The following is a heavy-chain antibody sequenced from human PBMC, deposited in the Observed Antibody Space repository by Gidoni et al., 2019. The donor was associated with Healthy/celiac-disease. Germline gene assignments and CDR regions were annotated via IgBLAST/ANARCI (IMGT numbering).Heavy chain of an antibody. V-gene: IGHV3-23*01. D-gene: IGHD3-22*01. CDR3: AKDRSVTYYYDSSGPYYFDY. CDR2: ISGSGGST. J-gene: IGHJ4*02. CDR1: GFTFSSYA. Sequence: EVQLLESGGGLVQPGGSLRLSCAASGFTFSSYAMSWVRQAPGKGLEWVSVISGSGGSTCYADSVKGRFTISRDNSKNTLYLQMHSLRAEDTAVYYCAKDRSVTYYYDSSGPYYFDYWGQGTLVTVSS.